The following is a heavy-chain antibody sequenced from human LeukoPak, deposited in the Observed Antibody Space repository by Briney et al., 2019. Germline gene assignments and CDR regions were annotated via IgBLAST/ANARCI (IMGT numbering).Heavy chain of an antibody. Sequence: GASVKVSCKASGYTFTGYYMHWVRQAPGQGLDWMGWINPNSGGTNYAQKFQGRVTMTRETSISTAYMELGRLRSDDTAVYYCATLYGDYEVLYYWGQGTLVTVSS. V-gene: IGHV1-2*02. CDR2: INPNSGGT. D-gene: IGHD4-17*01. CDR1: GYTFTGYY. CDR3: ATLYGDYEVLYY. J-gene: IGHJ4*02.